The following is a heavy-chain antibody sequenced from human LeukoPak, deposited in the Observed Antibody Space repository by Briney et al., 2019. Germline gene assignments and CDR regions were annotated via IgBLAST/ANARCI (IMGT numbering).Heavy chain of an antibody. CDR1: GGAISSDNYY. Sequence: SEPLSLTCTVSGGAISSDNYYWTWIRQHPEEGLEWIGYIHYSGITYYYPSLQSRVTISVDTSQNHFSLQLTSATAADTAVYYCARYTSLSSNWFDPWGQGTLVTVSS. CDR3: ARYTSLSSNWFDP. J-gene: IGHJ5*02. CDR2: IHYSGIT. D-gene: IGHD6-6*01. V-gene: IGHV4-31*03.